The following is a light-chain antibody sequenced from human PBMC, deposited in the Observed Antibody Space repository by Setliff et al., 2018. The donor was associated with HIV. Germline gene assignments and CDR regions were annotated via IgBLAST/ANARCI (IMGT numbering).Light chain of an antibody. CDR3: SSYTSSSLYV. CDR1: SSDVGGYNY. CDR2: EVS. V-gene: IGLV2-14*01. Sequence: QSALTQPASVSGSPGQSITISCTGTSSDVGGYNYVSWYQHHPGKAPKLMICEVSNRPSEVSNRFSGSKSGNTASLTISGLQADDEADYYCSSYTSSSLYVFGTGTKVTVL. J-gene: IGLJ1*01.